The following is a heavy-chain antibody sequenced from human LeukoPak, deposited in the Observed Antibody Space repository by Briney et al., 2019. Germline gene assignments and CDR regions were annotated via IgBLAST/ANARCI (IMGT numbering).Heavy chain of an antibody. CDR2: IYSGGST. D-gene: IGHD1-7*01. V-gene: IGHV3-53*01. CDR3: ARDWNYDFDY. Sequence: GGSLRLSCAASGFTVSSNYMSWARQAPGKGLEWVSVIYSGGSTYYADSVKGRFTISRDNSKNTLYLQMNSLRAEDTAVYYCARDWNYDFDYWGQGTLVTVSS. CDR1: GFTVSSNY. J-gene: IGHJ4*02.